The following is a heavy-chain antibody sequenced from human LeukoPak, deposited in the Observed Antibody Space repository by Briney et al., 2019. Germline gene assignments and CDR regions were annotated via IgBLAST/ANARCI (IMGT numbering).Heavy chain of an antibody. CDR1: GFTFTNAW. D-gene: IGHD5-18*01. J-gene: IGHJ4*02. V-gene: IGHV3-15*01. CDR2: IKSKTDGGTT. CDR3: TTDLAAMIRAVDH. Sequence: GGSLRLSCAASGFTFTNAWMSWVRQAPGKGLEWVGRIKSKTDGGTTDYTAPVKGRFTISRDDSKNTLYPQMNSLKTEDTAVYYCTTDLAAMIRAVDHWGQGTLVTVSS.